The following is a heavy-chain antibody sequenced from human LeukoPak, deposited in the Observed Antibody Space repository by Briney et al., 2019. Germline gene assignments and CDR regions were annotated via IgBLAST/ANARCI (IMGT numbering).Heavy chain of an antibody. Sequence: GASVKVSCKASGYTFTGYYMHWVRQAPGQGLEWMGWINPNSGGTNYAQKFQGRVTMTRDTSISTAYMELSRLRSDDTAVYYCAREYSSGWHGSFDYWGQGTLVTVSS. CDR2: INPNSGGT. CDR1: GYTFTGYY. D-gene: IGHD6-19*01. CDR3: AREYSSGWHGSFDY. J-gene: IGHJ4*02. V-gene: IGHV1-2*02.